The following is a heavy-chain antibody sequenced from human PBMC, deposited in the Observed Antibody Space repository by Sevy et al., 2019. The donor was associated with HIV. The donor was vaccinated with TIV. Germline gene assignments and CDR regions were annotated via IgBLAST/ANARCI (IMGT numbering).Heavy chain of an antibody. V-gene: IGHV3-23*01. CDR3: AKHARYQVLKGLDWFDP. CDR2: ISDRGGTR. J-gene: IGHJ5*02. D-gene: IGHD2-2*01. Sequence: GGSLRLSCAASGFTFSSYPMSWVRQAPGKGLEWVSDISDRGGTRYYADSVKGRFTVSRDNSKNTLYLEMNSLRADDTAVYYCAKHARYQVLKGLDWFDPWGQGTLVTVSS. CDR1: GFTFSSYP.